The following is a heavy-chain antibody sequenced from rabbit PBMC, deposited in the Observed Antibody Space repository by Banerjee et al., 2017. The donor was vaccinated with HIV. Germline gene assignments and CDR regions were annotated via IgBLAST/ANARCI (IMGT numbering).Heavy chain of an antibody. D-gene: IGHD8-1*01. CDR3: AISYPGSSYGFNL. V-gene: IGHV1S45*01. Sequence: QEQLEESGGGLVKPEGSLTLTCKASGFDLSSYYYMCWVRQAPGKGLEWIACIYTGSGSTYYASWAKGRFTISKTSSTTVTLQMTRLTAADTATYFCAISYPGSSYGFNLWGQGTLVTVS. CDR2: IYTGSGST. CDR1: GFDLSSYYY. J-gene: IGHJ4*01.